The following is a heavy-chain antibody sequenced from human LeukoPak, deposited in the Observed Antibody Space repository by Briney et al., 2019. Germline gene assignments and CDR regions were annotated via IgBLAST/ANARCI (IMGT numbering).Heavy chain of an antibody. D-gene: IGHD3-10*01. CDR1: GFTFSSYG. CDR2: IWYDGSNK. Sequence: GGSLRLSCAASGFTFSSYGMHWVRQAPGKGLEWVAVIWYDGSNKYYADSVKGRFTISRDNSKNTLYLQMNSLRAEDTAVYYCAKDAVLLWFGEFYNWFDPWGQGTPVTVSS. J-gene: IGHJ5*02. CDR3: AKDAVLLWFGEFYNWFDP. V-gene: IGHV3-33*06.